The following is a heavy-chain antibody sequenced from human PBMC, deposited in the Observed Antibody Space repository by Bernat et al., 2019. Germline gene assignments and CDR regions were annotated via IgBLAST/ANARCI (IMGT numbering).Heavy chain of an antibody. CDR3: AKVGGDYGYYFDWRYYFDY. J-gene: IGHJ4*02. CDR2: IHSDGSST. Sequence: EVQLVESGGGSVQPGGSLRLSCAASGFTFSSYWMHWVRQAPGRWLVLVARIHSDGSSTTYADSVKGRFTISRDNAKNTLYLQMNSLRAEDTAVYYCAKVGGDYGYYFDWRYYFDYWGQGTLVTVYS. CDR1: GFTFSSYW. V-gene: IGHV3-74*01. D-gene: IGHD4-17*01.